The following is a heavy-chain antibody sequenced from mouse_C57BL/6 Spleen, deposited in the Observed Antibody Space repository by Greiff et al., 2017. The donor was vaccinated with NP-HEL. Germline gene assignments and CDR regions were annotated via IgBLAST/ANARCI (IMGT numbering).Heavy chain of an antibody. CDR3: ARGIGPWFAY. D-gene: IGHD2-14*01. J-gene: IGHJ3*01. V-gene: IGHV1-52*01. CDR2: IDPSDSET. CDR1: GYTFTSYW. Sequence: QVQLQQSGAELVRPGSSVKLSCKASGYTFTSYWMHWVKQRPIQGLEWIGNIDPSDSETHYNQKFKDKATLTVDKSSSTAYMQLSSLTSEDSAVYYCARGIGPWFAYWGQGTLVTVSA.